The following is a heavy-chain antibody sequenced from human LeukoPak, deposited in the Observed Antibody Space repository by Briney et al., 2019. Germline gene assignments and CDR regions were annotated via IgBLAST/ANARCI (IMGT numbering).Heavy chain of an antibody. CDR3: TRDFRSADL. CDR2: IYVDGRTT. Sequence: GGSLRLSCVASGFTFSNYWMHWVRQPPGKGLVWASRIYVDGRTTNYADSVKGRFTISRDNAKNTVYLEMNSLSVEDTATYYCTRDFRSADLWGQGTLVTVTS. CDR1: GFTFSNYW. J-gene: IGHJ5*02. V-gene: IGHV3-74*01.